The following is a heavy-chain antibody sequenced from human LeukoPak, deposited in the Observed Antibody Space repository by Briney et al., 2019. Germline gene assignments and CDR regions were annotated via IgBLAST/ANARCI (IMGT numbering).Heavy chain of an antibody. CDR2: INWNGGST. D-gene: IGHD3-22*01. V-gene: IGHV3-20*04. Sequence: PRGSLRLSCAASGFTFDDYGMSWVRQAPGEGLEWVSGINWNGGSTGYADSVKGRFTISRDNAKNSLYLQMNSLRAEDTAVYYCARGRSSYYDSGGYYYLVYWGQGTLVTVSS. CDR3: ARGRSSYYDSGGYYYLVY. CDR1: GFTFDDYG. J-gene: IGHJ4*02.